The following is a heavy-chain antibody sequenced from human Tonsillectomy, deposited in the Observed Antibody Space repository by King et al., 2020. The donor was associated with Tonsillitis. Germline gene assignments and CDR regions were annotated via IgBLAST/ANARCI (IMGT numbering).Heavy chain of an antibody. D-gene: IGHD1-14*01. CDR1: GYSISSGFY. V-gene: IGHV4-38-2*01. CDR3: AGGAGPEIFDY. CDR2: IHHTGRT. Sequence: VQLQESGPGLVKPSETLXLTCAVSGYSISSGFYWGWIRQPPGKGLEWIGNIHHTGRTYYNASLKSRVTVSLHPSKNQFSLTLSSLTAADTAVYYCAGGAGPEIFDYWGQGILVTVSS. J-gene: IGHJ4*02.